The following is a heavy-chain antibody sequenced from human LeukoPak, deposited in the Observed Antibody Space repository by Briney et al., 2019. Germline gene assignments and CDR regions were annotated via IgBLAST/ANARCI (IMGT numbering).Heavy chain of an antibody. J-gene: IGHJ4*02. CDR3: ARVYSSGWYPQYFDY. Sequence: SETLSLTCAVSGYSITSGYYWGWIRPPPGKGLEWIGNIYHSGSTYYNPSLKSRVTISVDTSKNQFSPKLSSVTAADPAVYYCARVYSSGWYPQYFDYWGQGTLVTGSS. CDR2: IYHSGST. CDR1: GYSITSGYY. V-gene: IGHV4-38-2*01. D-gene: IGHD6-19*01.